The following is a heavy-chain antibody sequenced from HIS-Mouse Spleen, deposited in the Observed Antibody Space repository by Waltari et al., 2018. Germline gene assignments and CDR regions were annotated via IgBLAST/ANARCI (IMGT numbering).Heavy chain of an antibody. CDR1: GGSFSGYY. J-gene: IGHJ4*02. CDR3: ARGRSPATVTIGYYFDY. CDR2: IKHSGST. Sequence: QVQLQQWGAGLLKPSETLSLTCAVYGGSFSGYYWSWIRQPPGKGLEWIGDIKHSGSTNYTPSLKSRVTISVDTSKNQFSLKLSSVTAADTAVYYCARGRSPATVTIGYYFDYWGQGTLVTVSS. V-gene: IGHV4-34*01. D-gene: IGHD4-17*01.